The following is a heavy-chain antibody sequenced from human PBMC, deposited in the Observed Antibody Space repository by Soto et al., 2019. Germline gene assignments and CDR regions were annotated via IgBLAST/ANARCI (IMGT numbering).Heavy chain of an antibody. CDR2: INGGGDVK. Sequence: EVQLVESGGGLVQPGRSLRLSCAASGFAFANYEMHWVRQAPGKGLDWVAYINGGGDVKYYADSVEGRFTISRDNSKNTLLLQTDSLRDEDTAVYFCAKEARSRAVTATRVYGMDVWGQGTTVAVSS. CDR1: GFAFANYE. D-gene: IGHD4-17*01. V-gene: IGHV3-48*03. J-gene: IGHJ6*02. CDR3: AKEARSRAVTATRVYGMDV.